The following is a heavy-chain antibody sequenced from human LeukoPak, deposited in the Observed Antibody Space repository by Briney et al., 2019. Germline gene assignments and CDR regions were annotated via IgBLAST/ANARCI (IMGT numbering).Heavy chain of an antibody. CDR1: GYTFTGYY. CDR2: INPNSGGT. V-gene: IGHV1-2*02. J-gene: IGHJ4*02. CDR3: AARYDFWSGSVDY. Sequence: ASVKVSCKASGYTFTGYYMHWVRQAPGQGLEWMGWINPNSGGTNYAQKFQGRVTMTRDTSISTAYMELSRLRSEDTAVYYCAARYDFWSGSVDYWGQGTLVTVSS. D-gene: IGHD3-3*01.